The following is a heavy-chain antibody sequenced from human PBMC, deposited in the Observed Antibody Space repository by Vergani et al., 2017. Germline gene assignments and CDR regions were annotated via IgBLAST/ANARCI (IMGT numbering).Heavy chain of an antibody. D-gene: IGHD2-15*01. J-gene: IGHJ4*02. CDR1: GDSVISTDYH. V-gene: IGHV4-39*01. CDR3: ASKRGACRAAYCHSYDF. Sequence: QVQLQESGPGLVKPSETLSLTCTVSGDSVISTDYHWGWIRQPPGKGLEWIGSMDYSGSTSYNPSLESRISISFETPKNQFSLRLTSVTAADTAVYYCASKRGACRAAYCHSYDFWGPGTLVDVSS. CDR2: MDYSGST.